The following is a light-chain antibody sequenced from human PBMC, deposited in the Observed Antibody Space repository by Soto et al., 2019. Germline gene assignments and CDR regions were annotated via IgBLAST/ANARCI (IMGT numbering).Light chain of an antibody. CDR3: LQDYNFPWT. CDR2: AAS. Sequence: AIQMTQSPSSLSASVGDRVTITCRASQGIRNDLGWYQQEPGKAPKLLVYAASSLESGVLSRFSGSGSGTDFTLTISSLQPEDFATYYCLQDYNFPWTFGQGTMVDI. V-gene: IGKV1-6*01. J-gene: IGKJ1*01. CDR1: QGIRND.